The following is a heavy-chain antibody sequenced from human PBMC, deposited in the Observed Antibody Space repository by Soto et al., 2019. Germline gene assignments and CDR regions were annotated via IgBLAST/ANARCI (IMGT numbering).Heavy chain of an antibody. Sequence: GGSLRLSCAASGFTFSSYSMNWVRQAPGKGLEWVSSISSSSSYIYYADSVKGRFTISRDNAKNSLYLQMNSLRAEDTAVYYCARSGGYDHGVDYWGQGTLVTVSS. CDR1: GFTFSSYS. V-gene: IGHV3-21*01. CDR2: ISSSSSYI. D-gene: IGHD5-12*01. J-gene: IGHJ4*02. CDR3: ARSGGYDHGVDY.